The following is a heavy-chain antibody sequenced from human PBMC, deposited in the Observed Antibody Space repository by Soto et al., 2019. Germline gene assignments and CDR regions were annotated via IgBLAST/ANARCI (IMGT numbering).Heavy chain of an antibody. V-gene: IGHV5-51*01. CDR2: IYPGDSET. Sequence: PGESLKISCQGSGYTFTTSWIAWVRQKSGKGLEWMGFIYPGDSETRYNPSFQGQVTISADRSINTAYLQWSALKASDTAIYFCARRGEYCSGDNCFTDFWGQGTLVTVSS. CDR1: GYTFTTSW. CDR3: ARRGEYCSGDNCFTDF. D-gene: IGHD2-15*01. J-gene: IGHJ4*02.